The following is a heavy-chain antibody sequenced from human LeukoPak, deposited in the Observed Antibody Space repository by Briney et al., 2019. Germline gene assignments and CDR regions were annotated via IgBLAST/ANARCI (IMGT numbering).Heavy chain of an antibody. CDR1: GGSISSYY. CDR2: IYYSGST. V-gene: IGHV4-59*01. J-gene: IGHJ5*02. CDR3: ARTSYGDYGATSWFDT. D-gene: IGHD4-17*01. Sequence: TSETLSLTCTVSGGSISSYYWSWIRQPPGKGLEWIGYIYYSGSTNYNPSLKSRVTISVDTSKNQFSLKLSSVTAADTAVYYCARTSYGDYGATSWFDTWGAGTQLSVSS.